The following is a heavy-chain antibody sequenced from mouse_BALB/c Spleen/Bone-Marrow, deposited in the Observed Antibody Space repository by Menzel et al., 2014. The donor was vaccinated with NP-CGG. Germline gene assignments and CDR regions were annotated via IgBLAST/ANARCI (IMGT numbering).Heavy chain of an antibody. CDR3: ARRIYYAMGY. J-gene: IGHJ2*01. V-gene: IGHV1-54*01. CDR2: LNPGSGGT. CDR1: GYAFTNYL. D-gene: IGHD2-1*01. Sequence: VQLQQSGAELVRPGTSVKESCKASGYAFTNYLIEWVKQRPGQGLEWIGVLNPGSGGTNYNEKFKGKATLTADKSSSTAYMQLSSLTSDDSAVYFCARRIYYAMGYWGQGTTLTVSS.